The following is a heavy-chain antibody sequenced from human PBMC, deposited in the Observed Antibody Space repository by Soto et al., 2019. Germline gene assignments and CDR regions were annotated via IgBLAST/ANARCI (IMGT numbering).Heavy chain of an antibody. D-gene: IGHD3-3*01. CDR2: ISGSGDST. V-gene: IGHV3-23*01. CDR1: GFTFSNYG. CDR3: AKDSATFGRFDY. Sequence: GSLRLSCAASGFTFSNYGMSWVRQCPGKGLEWVSTISGSGDSTYYADSVKGRFTISRDNSKNTLYVQMNSLRAEDTAVYYCAKDSATFGRFDYWGQGTLVTVSS. J-gene: IGHJ4*02.